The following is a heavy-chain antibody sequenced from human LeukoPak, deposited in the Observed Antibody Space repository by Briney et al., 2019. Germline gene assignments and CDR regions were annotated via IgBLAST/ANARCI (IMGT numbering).Heavy chain of an antibody. CDR2: IYSGGST. Sequence: GGSLRLSCAASGFTVSNNYMSWVRQAPGKGLEWVSLIYSGGSTYYADSVKGRFTISRDNSKNTLYLQMNSLRAEDTAVYYCAREGVRVYDSSGYPNDYWGQGTLVTVSS. D-gene: IGHD3-22*01. J-gene: IGHJ4*02. V-gene: IGHV3-53*01. CDR1: GFTVSNNY. CDR3: AREGVRVYDSSGYPNDY.